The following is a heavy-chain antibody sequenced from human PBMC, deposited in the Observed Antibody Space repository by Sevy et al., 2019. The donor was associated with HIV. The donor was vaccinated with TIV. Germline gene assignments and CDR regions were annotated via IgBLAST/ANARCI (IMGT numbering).Heavy chain of an antibody. Sequence: GGSLRLSCAASGFNLSKYSMSWVRQPPGKGLEWVSTLSFGCGQINYADSVKGRFTISRDNSKSSVYLQMNNLRPEDTAVYYCAREGCTKPHDYWGQGILVTVSS. CDR3: AREGCTKPHDY. V-gene: IGHV3-23*01. CDR1: GFNLSKYS. D-gene: IGHD2-8*01. CDR2: LSFGCGQI. J-gene: IGHJ4*02.